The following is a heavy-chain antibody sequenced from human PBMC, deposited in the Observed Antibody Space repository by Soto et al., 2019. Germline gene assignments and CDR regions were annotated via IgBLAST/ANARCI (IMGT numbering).Heavy chain of an antibody. J-gene: IGHJ2*01. CDR3: ARERDYSSSSRYFDL. Sequence: QGERVQSGAEVKKRRASVKVSCKASGYTFTGYYRHWVRQAAGQGLEWMGWINPNSGGTNYAQKFQGWVTMTRDTSISTAYMELSRLRSDDTAVYYCARERDYSSSSRYFDLWGRGTLVTVSS. CDR1: GYTFTGYY. V-gene: IGHV1-2*04. D-gene: IGHD6-6*01. CDR2: INPNSGGT.